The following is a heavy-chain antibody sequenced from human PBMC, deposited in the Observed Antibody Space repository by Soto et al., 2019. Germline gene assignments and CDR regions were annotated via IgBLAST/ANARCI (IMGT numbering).Heavy chain of an antibody. CDR3: SKDRRGGRAVLDS. CDR2: ISSSSSTI. D-gene: IGHD2-8*01. J-gene: IGHJ4*02. CDR1: GFTFSSYS. V-gene: IGHV3-48*01. Sequence: GGSLRLSCAASGFTFSSYSMNWVRQAPGKGLEWVSYISSSSSTIYYADSVKGRFTISRDNSKNTLHLQMNSLRAEDTAVYYCSKDRRGGRAVLDSWGQGTPVTSPQ.